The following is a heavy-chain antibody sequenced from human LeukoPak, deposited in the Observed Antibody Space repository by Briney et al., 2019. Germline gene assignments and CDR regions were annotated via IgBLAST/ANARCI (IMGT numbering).Heavy chain of an antibody. CDR1: GFTFSSYA. D-gene: IGHD5-18*01. V-gene: IGHV3-30-3*01. Sequence: QPGRSLRLSCAASGFTFSSYAMHWVRQAPGKGLEWVAVISYDGSNKYYADSVKGQFTISRDNSKNTLYLQMNSLRAEDTAVYYCARSRVPRRGYSYGYNFDYWGQGTLVTVSS. CDR3: ARSRVPRRGYSYGYNFDY. J-gene: IGHJ4*02. CDR2: ISYDGSNK.